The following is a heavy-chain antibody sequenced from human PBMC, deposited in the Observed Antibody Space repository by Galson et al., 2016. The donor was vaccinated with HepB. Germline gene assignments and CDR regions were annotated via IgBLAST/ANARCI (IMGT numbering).Heavy chain of an antibody. J-gene: IGHJ3*02. V-gene: IGHV3-7*03. CDR1: GFTFSSYW. Sequence: SLRLSCATSGFTFSSYWMSWVRQAPGKGLEWVANIKQDGSEKYYVDSVKGRFTISRDNAKNSLYLQMNSLRAEDTAVYYCARDHWPVVGSGSYGAFDIWGQGTMVTVSS. D-gene: IGHD3-10*01. CDR3: ARDHWPVVGSGSYGAFDI. CDR2: IKQDGSEK.